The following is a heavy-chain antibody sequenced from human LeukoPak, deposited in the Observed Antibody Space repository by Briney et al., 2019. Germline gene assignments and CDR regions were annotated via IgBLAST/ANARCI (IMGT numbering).Heavy chain of an antibody. V-gene: IGHV3-48*01. D-gene: IGHD6-13*01. CDR1: GFTFSSYS. CDR2: ISSSSSTI. Sequence: GGSLGLSCAASGFTFSSYSMNWVRQAPGKGLEWVSYISSSSSTIYYADSVKGRFTISRDNAKNSLYLQMNSLRAEDTAVYYCARAELSSPGDYWGQGTLVTVSS. J-gene: IGHJ4*02. CDR3: ARAELSSPGDY.